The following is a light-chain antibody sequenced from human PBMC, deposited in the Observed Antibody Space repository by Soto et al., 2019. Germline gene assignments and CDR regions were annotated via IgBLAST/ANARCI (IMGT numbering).Light chain of an antibody. J-gene: IGKJ4*01. V-gene: IGKV3-15*01. CDR2: GAS. Sequence: ETVVSQSPVTLPMSRGESATLSSRVSQRVSSTLACYQHKPGQAPRLLIYGASTRATGIPARFSGSGSGTDFTLGISSLQSEDFAVYYCQQHDNWALTFGGGTRGEIK. CDR1: QRVSST. CDR3: QQHDNWALT.